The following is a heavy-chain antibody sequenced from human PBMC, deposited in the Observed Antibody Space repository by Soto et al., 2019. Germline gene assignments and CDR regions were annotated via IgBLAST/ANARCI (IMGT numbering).Heavy chain of an antibody. V-gene: IGHV3-23*01. Sequence: EVQLLESGGGLVQPGGSLRLSCAASGFDFSSYAMSWVRQAPGKGLECVSSISGSTSGTYYADAVKGRFTISRDNSNNTLYLHMNSLSAEDTAVYYCAKDRGFIDLFDYWGQGALVTVSS. D-gene: IGHD3-16*02. CDR3: AKDRGFIDLFDY. CDR1: GFDFSSYA. CDR2: ISGSTSGT. J-gene: IGHJ4*02.